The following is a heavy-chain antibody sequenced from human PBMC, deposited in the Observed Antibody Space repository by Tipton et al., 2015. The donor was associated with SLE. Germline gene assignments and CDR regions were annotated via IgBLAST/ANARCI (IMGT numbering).Heavy chain of an antibody. J-gene: IGHJ4*02. CDR1: GFTFDTHA. D-gene: IGHD6-6*01. CDR3: AKGPYSGSLGYFEQ. Sequence: SLRLSCAASGFTFDTHAMTWVRQAPGKGLEWVASISGSGYASYYGDAVKGRFTISRDNSKSTLYVQMNSLRVEDTAVYYCAKGPYSGSLGYFEQWGQGTLVTVSS. V-gene: IGHV3-23*01. CDR2: ISGSGYAS.